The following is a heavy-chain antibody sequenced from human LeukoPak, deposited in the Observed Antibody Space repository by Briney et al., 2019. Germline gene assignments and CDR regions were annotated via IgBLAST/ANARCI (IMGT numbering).Heavy chain of an antibody. CDR2: ISADNHNT. Sequence: ASVKVSCKASGYIFANYGFSWVRQAPGQGLEWMGWISADNHNTKYAQKFQDRVTMTDDRSTSTVYMELRSLRSDDTAVYYCAREWRYSGYDRNDAFDIWGQGTMVTVSS. CDR3: AREWRYSGYDRNDAFDI. J-gene: IGHJ3*02. V-gene: IGHV1-18*04. CDR1: GYIFANYG. D-gene: IGHD5-12*01.